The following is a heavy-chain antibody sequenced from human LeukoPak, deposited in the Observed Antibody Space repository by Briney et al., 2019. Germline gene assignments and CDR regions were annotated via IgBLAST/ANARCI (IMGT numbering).Heavy chain of an antibody. CDR2: LSDSTDRRTFV. CDR1: GFAFKRYS. Sequence: GGSLRLSCAASGFAFKRYSMNWVLQAPGKGLEWIAYLSDSTDRRTFVYYADSVKGRFTISRNNDRNSLFLQMNNLRAEDTALYYCARDLDNGRQRYGFDNWGQGTLVTVSS. V-gene: IGHV3-21*01. J-gene: IGHJ4*02. CDR3: ARDLDNGRQRYGFDN. D-gene: IGHD1-26*01.